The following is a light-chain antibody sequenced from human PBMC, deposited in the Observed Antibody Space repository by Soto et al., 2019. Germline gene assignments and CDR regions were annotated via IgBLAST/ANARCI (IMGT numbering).Light chain of an antibody. CDR1: QSISTS. Sequence: DIQMTQSPSTLSASVGDRVTITCRASQSISTSLAWYQQKPGKAPKFLIYDASSLESGVPSRFSGSGSGTEFTLTISSLQPDDFASYYCQQYNSDYTFXQGTKVDIK. J-gene: IGKJ2*01. CDR2: DAS. V-gene: IGKV1-5*01. CDR3: QQYNSDYT.